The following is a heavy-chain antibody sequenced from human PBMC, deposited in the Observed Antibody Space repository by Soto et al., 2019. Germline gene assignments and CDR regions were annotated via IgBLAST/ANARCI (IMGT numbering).Heavy chain of an antibody. D-gene: IGHD3-3*01. V-gene: IGHV3-30-3*01. CDR1: GFTFSSYA. CDR3: TQAFGVGYYGMDV. Sequence: QVQLVESGGGVVQPGRSLRLSCAASGFTFSSYAMHWVRQAPGKGLEWVAVISYDGSNKYYADSVKGRFTISRDNSKNTLYLQMNSLRAEDTAVYYCTQAFGVGYYGMDVWGHGTTVTVSS. J-gene: IGHJ6*02. CDR2: ISYDGSNK.